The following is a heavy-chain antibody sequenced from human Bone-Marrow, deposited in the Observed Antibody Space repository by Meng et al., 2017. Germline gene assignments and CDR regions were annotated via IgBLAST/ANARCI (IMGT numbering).Heavy chain of an antibody. J-gene: IGHJ4*02. D-gene: IGHD5-24*01. CDR2: IYHSGST. Sequence: VQLQESGPGLVKPSGTLSLTCAVSGGAISSSNWWSWIRQPPGKGLEWIGEIYHSGSTNYNPSLRSRVTISVDTSKNQFSLILTSVTAADTAVYFCARVETATTNPYFDYWGQGTLVTVSS. CDR1: GGAISSSNW. CDR3: ARVETATTNPYFDY. V-gene: IGHV4-4*02.